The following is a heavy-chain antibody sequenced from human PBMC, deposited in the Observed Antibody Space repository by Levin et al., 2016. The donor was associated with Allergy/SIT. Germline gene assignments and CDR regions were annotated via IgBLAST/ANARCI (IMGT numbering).Heavy chain of an antibody. V-gene: IGHV5-51*01. CDR2: IYPGDSDT. J-gene: IGHJ4*02. CDR1: GYSFANYW. D-gene: IGHD1-14*01. CDR3: ARHGPFGSGNTWTGSPFDY. Sequence: GESLKISCEGSGYSFANYWIGWVRQMPGKGLEWMGIIYPGDSDTRYSPSFRGRVTISVDNSISTAYLQWSSLQASDSAMYFCARHGPFGSGNTWTGSPFDYWGLGTQVTVSS.